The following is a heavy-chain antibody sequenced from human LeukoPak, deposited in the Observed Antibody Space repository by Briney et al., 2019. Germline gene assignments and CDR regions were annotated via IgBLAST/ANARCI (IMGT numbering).Heavy chain of an antibody. CDR2: INPNSGGT. Sequence: GASVKVSCKASGYTFTGYYMHWVRQAPGQGLEWMGRINPNSGGTNYAQKFQGRVTMTRDTSISTAYMELSRLRSDDTAVYYCARDPTVTTLDFDYWGQGTLVTVSS. V-gene: IGHV1-2*06. CDR1: GYTFTGYY. J-gene: IGHJ4*02. CDR3: ARDPTVTTLDFDY. D-gene: IGHD4-17*01.